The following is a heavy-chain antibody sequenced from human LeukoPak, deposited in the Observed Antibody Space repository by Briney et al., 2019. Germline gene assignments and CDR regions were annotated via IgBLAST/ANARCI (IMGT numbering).Heavy chain of an antibody. J-gene: IGHJ4*02. Sequence: PGGSLRLSCAASGFTFSSYGIHWVRQAPGKGLEWVAVISFDGSDKYYADSVKGRFTISRDNSKNTLYLQMNSLRAEDTAVYYCAKQYYGSNWGQGTLVTVSS. D-gene: IGHD3-22*01. CDR1: GFTFSSYG. CDR2: ISFDGSDK. CDR3: AKQYYGSN. V-gene: IGHV3-30*18.